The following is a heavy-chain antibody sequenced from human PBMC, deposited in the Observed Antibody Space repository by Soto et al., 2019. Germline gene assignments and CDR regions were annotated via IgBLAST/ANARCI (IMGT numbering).Heavy chain of an antibody. CDR2: IYWDDDK. J-gene: IGHJ4*02. Sequence: QITLKESGPTRVKPTQTLALTCTFSGFSLTTSGVGVGWIRKTPGKALEYLAFIYWDDDKRYSPSLKSRLTIIKDTSRHQVVLIMADRDPEDTATYFCAHRGYMYGNWDHGYFDYWGQGTQVTVSS. CDR1: GFSLTTSGVG. CDR3: AHRGYMYGNWDHGYFDY. D-gene: IGHD5-18*01. V-gene: IGHV2-5*02.